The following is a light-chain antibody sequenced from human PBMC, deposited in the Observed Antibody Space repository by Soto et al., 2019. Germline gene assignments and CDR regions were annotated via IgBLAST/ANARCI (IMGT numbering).Light chain of an antibody. CDR2: AAS. J-gene: IGKJ4*01. CDR1: QSISSY. CDR3: QQSYSTPRLT. Sequence: DIQMTQSPSSLSASVGDRVTITRRASQSISSYLNWYQQKPGKAPKLLIYAASSLQSGVSSRFSGSGAGTDFTRTISSLQPEDFATYYCQQSYSTPRLTFGGGTKVEIK. V-gene: IGKV1-39*01.